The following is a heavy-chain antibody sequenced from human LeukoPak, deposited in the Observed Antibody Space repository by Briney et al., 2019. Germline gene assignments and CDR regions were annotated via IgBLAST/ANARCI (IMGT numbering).Heavy chain of an antibody. V-gene: IGHV3-7*01. CDR1: GFTFSSYA. Sequence: GGSLRLSCAASGFTFSSYAMSWVRQAPGKGLEWVANIKQDGSEKYYVDSVKGRFTISRDNAKNSLYLQMNSLRAEDTAVYYCARDSGYFKVYYYYYYMDVWGKGTTVTISS. CDR3: ARDSGYFKVYYYYYYMDV. CDR2: IKQDGSEK. J-gene: IGHJ6*03. D-gene: IGHD5-12*01.